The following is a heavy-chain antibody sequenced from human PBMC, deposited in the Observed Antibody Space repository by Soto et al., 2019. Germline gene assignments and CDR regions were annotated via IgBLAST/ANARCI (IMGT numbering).Heavy chain of an antibody. CDR2: INHSGST. CDR1: GDSYSGYH. Sequence: TLSLPCAAYGDSYSGYHCSSFHQPPGKGLEWIGEINHSGSTNYNPSLKSRVTISVDTSKNQFSLKLSSVTAADTAVYYCARHPYYGSGSYYDLYYHGMDVWGQGT. V-gene: IGHV4-34*01. D-gene: IGHD3-10*01. J-gene: IGHJ6*02. CDR3: ARHPYYGSGSYYDLYYHGMDV.